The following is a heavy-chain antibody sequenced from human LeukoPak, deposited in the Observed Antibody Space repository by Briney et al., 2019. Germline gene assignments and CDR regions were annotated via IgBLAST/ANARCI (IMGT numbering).Heavy chain of an antibody. CDR1: WVTFSTQK. CDR3: ARGGGRSYSDAFDI. D-gene: IGHD1-26*01. V-gene: IGHV3-48*02. CDR2: IRGSSTDT. Sequence: GGALRLSCAAPWVTFSTQKMNWGRPAPGQGLEGGSFIRGSSTDTQYADSVKGRFTMSRDIGRAALYLQMNSLRDEDTAVYYCARGGGRSYSDAFDIWDQGTVVTVSS. J-gene: IGHJ3*02.